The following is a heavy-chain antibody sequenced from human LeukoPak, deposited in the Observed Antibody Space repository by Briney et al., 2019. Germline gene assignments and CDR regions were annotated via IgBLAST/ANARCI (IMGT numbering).Heavy chain of an antibody. D-gene: IGHD6-19*01. V-gene: IGHV4-39*01. J-gene: IGHJ4*02. CDR3: ARQPSVNRGAVASNFDY. CDR1: GALFSSTIHY. CDR2: VYYAGNT. Sequence: SETLSLTCTVSGALFSSTIHYWAWIRQPPGKGLEWIGSVYYAGNTYYNASFQNRVTISMDTSKNQFSLRLSTMSATDTAVYFCARQPSVNRGAVASNFDYWGQGTLVTVSS.